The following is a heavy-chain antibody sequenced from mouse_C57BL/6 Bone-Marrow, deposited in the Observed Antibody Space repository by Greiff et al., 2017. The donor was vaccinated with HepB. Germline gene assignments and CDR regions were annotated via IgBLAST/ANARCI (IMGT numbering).Heavy chain of an antibody. CDR2: IYPRSGNT. J-gene: IGHJ4*01. V-gene: IGHV1-81*01. CDR1: GYTFTSYG. CDR3: ARGTFYYYAMDY. Sequence: VQLQQSGAELARPGASVKLSCKASGYTFTSYGISWVKQRTGQGLEWIGEIYPRSGNTYYNEKFKGKATLTAEKSSSTAYMELRSLTSEDSAVYFCARGTFYYYAMDYWGQGTSVTVSS.